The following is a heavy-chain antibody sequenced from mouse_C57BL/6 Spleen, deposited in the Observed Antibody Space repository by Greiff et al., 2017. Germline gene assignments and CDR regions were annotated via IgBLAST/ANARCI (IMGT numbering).Heavy chain of an antibody. Sequence: EVQLQESGPELVKPGASVKISCKASGYSFTDYNMNWVKQSNGKSLEWIGVINPNYGTTSYNQKFKGKATLTVDQSSSTAYMQLNSLTSEDSAVYYCANGFSYGNYEDYAMDYWGQGTSVTVSS. CDR1: GYSFTDYN. J-gene: IGHJ4*01. CDR3: ANGFSYGNYEDYAMDY. V-gene: IGHV1-39*01. CDR2: INPNYGTT. D-gene: IGHD2-10*02.